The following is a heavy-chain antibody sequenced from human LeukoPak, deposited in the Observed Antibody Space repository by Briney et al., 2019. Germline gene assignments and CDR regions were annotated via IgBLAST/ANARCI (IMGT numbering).Heavy chain of an antibody. CDR2: IYYSGST. J-gene: IGHJ5*02. CDR1: GGSISSGGYY. D-gene: IGHD6-13*01. Sequence: PSETLSLTCTVSGGSISSGGYYWSWIRQHPGKGLEWIGYIYYSGSTYYNPSLKSRVTISVDTSKNQFSLKLSSVTAADTAVYYCARVSYSSWYWGVSWFDPWGQGTLVTVSS. CDR3: ARVSYSSWYWGVSWFDP. V-gene: IGHV4-31*03.